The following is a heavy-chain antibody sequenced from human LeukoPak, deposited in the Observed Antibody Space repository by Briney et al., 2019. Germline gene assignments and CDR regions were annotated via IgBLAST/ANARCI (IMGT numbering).Heavy chain of an antibody. CDR2: IYYSGSA. V-gene: IGHV4-59*01. Sequence: PSETLSLTCTVSGGSISSFYWSWIRQPPGKGLEWIGYIYYSGSANYNPSLKSRVTISVDTSKNQFSLKVNSVTAADTAVYYCARGGRWLQFNYWGQGTLVTVSS. CDR1: GGSISSFY. CDR3: ARGGRWLQFNY. J-gene: IGHJ4*02. D-gene: IGHD5-24*01.